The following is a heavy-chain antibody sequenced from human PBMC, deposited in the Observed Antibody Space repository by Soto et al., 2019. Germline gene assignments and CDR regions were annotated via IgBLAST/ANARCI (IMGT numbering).Heavy chain of an antibody. D-gene: IGHD2-2*01. CDR1: GGSISSSSYS. CDR2: IYYSGST. Sequence: QLQLQESGPRLVKPSETLSLTCSVSGGSISSSSYSWGWIRQPPGKGLEWIGTIYYSGSTHYNPPLKPRVAISADTPNHHLSVXLSSVTAADTAVYYCGRQPGHCGSTTCFGYYSVDVWGQGTTVTVS. CDR3: GRQPGHCGSTTCFGYYSVDV. V-gene: IGHV4-39*01. J-gene: IGHJ6*02.